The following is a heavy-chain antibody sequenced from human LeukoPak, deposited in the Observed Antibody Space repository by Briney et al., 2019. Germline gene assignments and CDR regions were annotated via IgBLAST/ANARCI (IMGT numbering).Heavy chain of an antibody. Sequence: SETLSLTCAVPGGSISSGGYSWSWVRQPPGKGLEWIGYIYYSGSTYYNPSLKSRVTISVDTSKNQFSLKLSSVTAADTAVYYCARTIHPTMVRGVISYYYYYMDVWGKGTTVTISS. D-gene: IGHD3-10*01. V-gene: IGHV4-30-4*07. CDR3: ARTIHPTMVRGVISYYYYYMDV. CDR2: IYYSGST. J-gene: IGHJ6*03. CDR1: GGSISSGGYS.